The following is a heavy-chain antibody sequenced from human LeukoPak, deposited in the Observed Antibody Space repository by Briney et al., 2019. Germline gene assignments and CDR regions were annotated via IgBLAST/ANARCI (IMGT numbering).Heavy chain of an antibody. CDR1: GFTFSSYG. CDR3: TTDLYYYDSSGYYYARPFDY. D-gene: IGHD3-22*01. CDR2: IKSKTDGGTT. J-gene: IGHJ4*02. V-gene: IGHV3-15*01. Sequence: GGSLRLSCAASGFTFSSYGMSWVRQAPGKGLEWVGRIKSKTDGGTTDYAAPVKGRFTISRDDSKNTLYLQMNSLKTEDTAVYYCTTDLYYYDSSGYYYARPFDYWGQGTLVTVSS.